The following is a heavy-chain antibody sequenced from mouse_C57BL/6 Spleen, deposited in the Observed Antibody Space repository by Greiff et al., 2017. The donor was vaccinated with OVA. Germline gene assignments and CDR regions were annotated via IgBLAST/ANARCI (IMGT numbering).Heavy chain of an antibody. CDR2: IYPGDGDT. CDR3: ATGPYYIDY. CDR1: GYAFSSSW. D-gene: IGHD3-1*01. V-gene: IGHV1-82*01. Sequence: VQLQESGPELVKPGASVKISCKASGYAFSSSWMNWVKQRPGKGLEWIGRIYPGDGDTNYNGKFKGKATLTADKSSSTAYMQLSSLTSEDSAVYFCATGPYYIDYWGQGTTLTVSS. J-gene: IGHJ2*01.